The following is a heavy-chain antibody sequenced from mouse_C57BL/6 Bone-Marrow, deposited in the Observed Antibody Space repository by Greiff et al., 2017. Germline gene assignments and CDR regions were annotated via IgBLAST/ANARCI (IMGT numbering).Heavy chain of an antibody. Sequence: VQLQQSVAELVRPGASVKLSCTASGFNIKNTYMHWVKQRPEQGLEWIGRIDPANGNTKYAPKFQGKATITAYTYSNTAYLQLSSLTSEDTAIYYCARRWLLPYLYFDVWGTGTTVTVSS. CDR1: GFNIKNTY. V-gene: IGHV14-3*01. J-gene: IGHJ1*03. D-gene: IGHD2-3*01. CDR2: IDPANGNT. CDR3: ARRWLLPYLYFDV.